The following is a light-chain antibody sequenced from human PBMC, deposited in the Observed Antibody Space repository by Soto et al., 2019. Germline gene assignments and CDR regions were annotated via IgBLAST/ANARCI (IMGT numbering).Light chain of an antibody. J-gene: IGLJ2*01. Sequence: QSALTQPASVSGSPGQSITLSCTGTSSDVGGGNYVSWYQKHPGKAPKLMIYDVTNRPSGLSYRFSGSKSGNTASLTISGLQADDEADYYCSSYTTTYTLIFGGGTKLTVL. CDR2: DVT. CDR1: SSDVGGGNY. CDR3: SSYTTTYTLI. V-gene: IGLV2-14*01.